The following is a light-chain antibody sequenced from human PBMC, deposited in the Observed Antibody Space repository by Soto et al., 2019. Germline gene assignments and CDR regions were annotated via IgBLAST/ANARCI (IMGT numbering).Light chain of an antibody. CDR1: QESKNY. J-gene: IGKJ4*01. CDR2: DAS. CDR3: QHYDHLPPLS. V-gene: IGKV1-33*01. Sequence: DIQMTQSPSSLSASVGDRVTITCQASQESKNYLNWYQQKPGKAPNLLIYDASNLKTGVPSRFSGSGSGTHFTFTISSLQPEDIATYYCQHYDHLPPLSFGGGTKVEIK.